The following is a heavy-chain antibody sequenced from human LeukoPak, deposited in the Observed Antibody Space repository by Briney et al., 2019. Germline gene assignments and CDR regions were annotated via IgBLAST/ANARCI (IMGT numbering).Heavy chain of an antibody. CDR1: GFTFSSYG. V-gene: IGHV3-30*18. Sequence: GRSLRLSCAASGFTFSSYGMHWVRQAPGKGLEWVPVILYDGSNKYYADSVKGRFTISRDNSKNTLYLQMNSLRAEDTAVYYCAKEKGRLGGKFDYWGQGTLVTVSS. CDR2: ILYDGSNK. J-gene: IGHJ4*02. D-gene: IGHD4-23*01. CDR3: AKEKGRLGGKFDY.